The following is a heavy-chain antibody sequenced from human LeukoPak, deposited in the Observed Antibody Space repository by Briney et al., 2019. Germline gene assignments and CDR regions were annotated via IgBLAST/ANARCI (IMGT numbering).Heavy chain of an antibody. CDR3: ARGIRVTASLLSVGFYFGD. V-gene: IGHV4-4*07. CDR2: IYTSGGT. CDR1: GGSISSGY. J-gene: IGHJ4*02. Sequence: PSETLSLTCTVSGGSISSGYWMWLRQPAGKGLEWIGRIYTSGGTRYNPSLRGRVTMSAVTSKNQFSLKLSSVTAADTAVYYCARGIRVTASLLSVGFYFGDWGQGTLVTVPS. D-gene: IGHD2-21*02.